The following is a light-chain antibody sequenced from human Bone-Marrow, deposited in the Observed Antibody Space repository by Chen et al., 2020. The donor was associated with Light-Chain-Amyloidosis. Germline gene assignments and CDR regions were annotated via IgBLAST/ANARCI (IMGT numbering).Light chain of an antibody. Sequence: NELTQPPSVSVSPGQTARITRSGNILAQHFAYWYQQKPGQAPVAVMFKDSERPSGIPERFSGSSSGTLVTLAISGVQAEDEADYYCQSADTNGVVFGGGTKLIVL. J-gene: IGLJ2*01. CDR3: QSADTNGVV. CDR1: ILAQHF. CDR2: KDS. V-gene: IGLV3-25*03.